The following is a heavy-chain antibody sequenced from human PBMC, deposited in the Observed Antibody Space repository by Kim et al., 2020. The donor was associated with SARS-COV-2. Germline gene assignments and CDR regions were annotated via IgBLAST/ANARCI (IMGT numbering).Heavy chain of an antibody. D-gene: IGHD3-3*01. CDR3: AKDFWDYSGNDY. CDR2: IGGNGDT. CDR1: GFAIAGNA. J-gene: IGHJ4*02. V-gene: IGHV3-23*01. Sequence: GGSLRLSCAASGFAIAGNAMNWVRQAPGKGLDWVSAIGGNGDTYYADSVKGRFTISRDVSTNTLYLQMNSLRVEDTALYYCAKDFWDYSGNDYWGQGTLVTVSS.